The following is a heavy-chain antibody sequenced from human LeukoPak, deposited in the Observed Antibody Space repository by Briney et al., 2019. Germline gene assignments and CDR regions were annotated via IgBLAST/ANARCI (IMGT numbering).Heavy chain of an antibody. CDR1: GFTLSDEY. Sequence: GGSLRLSCAASGFTLSDEYMSWIRQAPGKGLESVSYISNSGSYTNYADSVKGRFTISRDNAKNSLYLQMNSLRAEDTAVYYCARSRGAGPGAYFDYWGQGTLITVSS. V-gene: IGHV3-11*03. J-gene: IGHJ4*02. CDR2: ISNSGSYT. CDR3: ARSRGAGPGAYFDY. D-gene: IGHD6-19*01.